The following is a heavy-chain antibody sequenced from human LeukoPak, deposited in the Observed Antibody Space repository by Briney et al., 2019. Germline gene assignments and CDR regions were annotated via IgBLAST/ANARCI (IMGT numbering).Heavy chain of an antibody. CDR1: GGSISSSSYY. CDR3: ARQLYSSSWYLNWFDP. J-gene: IGHJ5*02. D-gene: IGHD6-13*01. V-gene: IGHV4-39*01. CDR2: IYYGGST. Sequence: SETLSLTCTVSGGSISSSSYYWGWIRQPPGKGLEWIGSIYYGGSTYYNPSLKSRVTISVDTSKNQFSLKLSSVTAADTAVYYCARQLYSSSWYLNWFDPWGQGTLVTVSS.